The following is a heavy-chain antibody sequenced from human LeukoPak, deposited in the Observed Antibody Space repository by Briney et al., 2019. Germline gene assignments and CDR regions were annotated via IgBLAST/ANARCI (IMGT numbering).Heavy chain of an antibody. Sequence: PGGSLRLSCAASGFTFSSYAMSWVRQAPGKGLEWVSAISGSGGSTYYGDSVKGRFTISRDNSKNTLYLQMNSLRAEDTAVYYCAKDLYGYVSNWFDPWGQGTLVTVSS. CDR3: AKDLYGYVSNWFDP. D-gene: IGHD5-12*01. V-gene: IGHV3-23*01. CDR1: GFTFSSYA. J-gene: IGHJ5*02. CDR2: ISGSGGST.